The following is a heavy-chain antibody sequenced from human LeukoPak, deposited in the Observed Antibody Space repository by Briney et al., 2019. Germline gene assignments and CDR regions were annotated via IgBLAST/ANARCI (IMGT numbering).Heavy chain of an antibody. V-gene: IGHV3-43*01. D-gene: IGHD2-2*02. CDR2: AGWAGGTT. Sequence: GGSLRLSCATSGFTFDRYTIHWVRQAPGKGLEWVSLAGWAGGTTYYSDSVRGRFTISRDSGKNSVYLQMNSLRAEDTAVYYCARYRHLGYWGQGTLVTVSS. CDR1: GFTFDRYT. CDR3: ARYRHLGY. J-gene: IGHJ4*02.